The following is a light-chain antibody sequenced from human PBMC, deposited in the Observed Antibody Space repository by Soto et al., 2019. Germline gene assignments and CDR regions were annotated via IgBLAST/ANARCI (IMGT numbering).Light chain of an antibody. V-gene: IGKV1-6*01. CDR2: VAS. CDR3: LQDYNYPWT. J-gene: IGKJ1*01. CDR1: RYIRTA. Sequence: IQMPQSPSSLSASVGDRVTITCRASRYIRTALSWYQHRPGQAPKVLICVASSLQSGVPSRFSGSGYGTDFTLTISSLQPEDFATYYCLQDYNYPWTFGQGTKVDIK.